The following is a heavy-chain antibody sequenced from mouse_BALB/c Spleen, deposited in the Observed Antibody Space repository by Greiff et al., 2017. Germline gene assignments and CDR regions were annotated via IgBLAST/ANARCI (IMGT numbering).Heavy chain of an antibody. Sequence: VQLKQPGAELVRPGASVKLSCKASGYTFTSYWINWVKQRPGQGLEWIGNIYPSDSYTNYNQKFKDKATLTVDKSSSTAYMQLSSPTSEDSAVYYCTRGGYGSHFDYWGQGTTLTVSS. CDR1: GYTFTSYW. CDR2: IYPSDSYT. D-gene: IGHD1-1*01. CDR3: TRGGYGSHFDY. J-gene: IGHJ2*01. V-gene: IGHV1-69*02.